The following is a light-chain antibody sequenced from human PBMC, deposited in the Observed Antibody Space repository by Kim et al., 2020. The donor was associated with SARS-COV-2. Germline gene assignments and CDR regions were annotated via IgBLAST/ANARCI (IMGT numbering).Light chain of an antibody. J-gene: IGKJ5*01. V-gene: IGKV1-33*01. CDR3: QQNDSVPIT. CDR2: VAS. Sequence: DIQMTQSPSSLSASVGDRVTITCQASQEIDNYLNWYQQKPGKAPKLLIYVASNLETGVPSRFSGGGSGTEFTFTISSLQPEDIATYYCQQNDSVPITFGQGTRLEIK. CDR1: QEIDNY.